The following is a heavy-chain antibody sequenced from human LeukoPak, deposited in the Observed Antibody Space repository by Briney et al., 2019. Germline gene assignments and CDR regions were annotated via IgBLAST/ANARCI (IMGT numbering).Heavy chain of an antibody. CDR1: GGSISSGSYY. V-gene: IGHV4-39*01. CDR3: ARLDWSNWCFDL. J-gene: IGHJ2*01. Sequence: SETLSLTCAVSGGSISSGSYYWGWIRQPPGKGLEWIGSIYYTGSAYYNPSLKSRVTISVDTSKNQFSMNLSSVTAADTAVYYCARLDWSNWCFDLWGRGTLVIVSS. D-gene: IGHD3/OR15-3a*01. CDR2: IYYTGSA.